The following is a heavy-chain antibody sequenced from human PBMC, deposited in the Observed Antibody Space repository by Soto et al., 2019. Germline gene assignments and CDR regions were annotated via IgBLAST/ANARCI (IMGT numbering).Heavy chain of an antibody. J-gene: IGHJ3*01. D-gene: IGHD3-22*01. CDR1: GFTFNFYA. CDR3: TKAGGWYYYDSSGPPDASHV. Sequence: PAGSLRLSCAASGFTFNFYAMAWVRQAPGKGLEWVSGISVNGRTNYADSVKGRFTISKDNSKNMVFLQMDTLRAEDTALYYCTKAGGWYYYDSSGPPDASHVWGQGTIVTVS. CDR2: ISVNGRT. V-gene: IGHV3-23*01.